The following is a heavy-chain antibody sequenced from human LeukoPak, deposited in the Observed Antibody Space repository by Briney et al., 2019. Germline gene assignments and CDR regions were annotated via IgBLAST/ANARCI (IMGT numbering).Heavy chain of an antibody. J-gene: IGHJ4*02. D-gene: IGHD3-10*01. CDR3: ARDAHIVRGVNPLDY. CDR2: VSYSSSTI. CDR1: GFTFSSYS. Sequence: EGSLRLSCAASGFTFSSYSMNWVRQAPGKGLEWISYVSYSSSTIYYADSVKGRFTISRDNAKNSLYLQMNSLRDEDTAVYYCARDAHIVRGVNPLDYWGQGTLVTVSS. V-gene: IGHV3-48*02.